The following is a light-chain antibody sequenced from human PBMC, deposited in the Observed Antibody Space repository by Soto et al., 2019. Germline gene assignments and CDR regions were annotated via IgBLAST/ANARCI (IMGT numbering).Light chain of an antibody. J-gene: IGLJ3*02. Sequence: QSALTQPASVSGSPGQSITISCTGTSSDVGGYNYVSWYQQYPGKAPKVMIFDVSNRPSGVSDRFSGSKSGNTAFLTISGIKDEDEADYYCSSYTSSSTRLFGGGTKLTVL. CDR3: SSYTSSSTRL. CDR2: DVS. CDR1: SSDVGGYNY. V-gene: IGLV2-14*01.